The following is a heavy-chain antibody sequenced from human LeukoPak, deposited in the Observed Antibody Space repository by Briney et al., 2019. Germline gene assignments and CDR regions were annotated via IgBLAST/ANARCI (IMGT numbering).Heavy chain of an antibody. J-gene: IGHJ3*02. CDR1: GGSISGYY. Sequence: SETLSLTCTVSGGSISGYYWSWIRQPPGKGLECIGYIYYSGSTNYNPSLKSLVTISVDTSKKQFSLKLSSVTAADTAVYYCARRSAFLNALDIWGQGTMVTVSS. CDR2: IYYSGST. CDR3: ARRSAFLNALDI. V-gene: IGHV4-59*01.